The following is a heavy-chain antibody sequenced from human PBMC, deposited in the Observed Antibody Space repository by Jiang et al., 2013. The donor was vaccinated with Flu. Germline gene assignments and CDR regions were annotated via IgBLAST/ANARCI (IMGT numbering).Heavy chain of an antibody. CDR2: IYYSGST. CDR3: ARQLNEGYSYGYFDY. CDR1: GGSISSYY. Sequence: PGLVKPSETLSLTCTVSGGSISSYYWSWIRQPPGKGLEWIGYIYYSGSTNYNPSLKSRVTISVDTSKNQFSLKLSSVTAADTAVYYCARQLNEGYSYGYFDYWGQGTLVTVSS. V-gene: IGHV4-59*08. J-gene: IGHJ4*02. D-gene: IGHD5-18*01.